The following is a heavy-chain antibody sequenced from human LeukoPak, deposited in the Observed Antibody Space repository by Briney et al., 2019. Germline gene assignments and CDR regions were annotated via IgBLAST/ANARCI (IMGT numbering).Heavy chain of an antibody. CDR3: ARERSTSCYDY. V-gene: IGHV1-69*04. Sequence: ASVKVSCKASGGTFSSYAISWVRQAPGQGLEWMGRIIPILGIANYAQKFQGRVTITADKSTSTAYMELSSLRSEDTAVYYCARERSTSCYDYWGQGTLVTVSS. J-gene: IGHJ4*02. CDR2: IIPILGIA. D-gene: IGHD2-2*01. CDR1: GGTFSSYA.